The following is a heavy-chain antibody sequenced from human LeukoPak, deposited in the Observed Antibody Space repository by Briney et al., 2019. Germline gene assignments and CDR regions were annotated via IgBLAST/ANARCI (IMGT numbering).Heavy chain of an antibody. Sequence: ASVKVSCKASGYTFINNDINWVRQATGQGLEWMGWMNANSGDTGYAQKFQGRVSMTRDTSISTAYMELSSLRSEDTAVYYCARDGYYDSSGYSQTAEYFQHWGQGTLVTVSS. CDR2: MNANSGDT. V-gene: IGHV1-8*01. D-gene: IGHD3-22*01. J-gene: IGHJ1*01. CDR1: GYTFINND. CDR3: ARDGYYDSSGYSQTAEYFQH.